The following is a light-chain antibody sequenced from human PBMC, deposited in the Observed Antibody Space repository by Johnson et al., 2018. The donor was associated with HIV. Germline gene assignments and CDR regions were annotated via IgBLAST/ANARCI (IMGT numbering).Light chain of an antibody. Sequence: QSVLTQPPSVSAAPGQKVTISCSGNGSKIENNYISWYQQFPERAPKLLIYDNTKRPSGIPDRFSASKSGTSATLGITGLQTGDEADYYCGTWDSSLSAYVFGTGTKVTVL. V-gene: IGLV1-51*01. J-gene: IGLJ1*01. CDR1: GSKIENNY. CDR3: GTWDSSLSAYV. CDR2: DNT.